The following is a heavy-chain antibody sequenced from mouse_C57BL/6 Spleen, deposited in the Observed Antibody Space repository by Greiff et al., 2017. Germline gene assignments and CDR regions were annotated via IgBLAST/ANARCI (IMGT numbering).Heavy chain of an antibody. CDR2: ISYDGSN. CDR3: AERLLDY. V-gene: IGHV3-6*01. Sequence: DVQLQESGPGLVKPSQSLSLTCSVTGYSITSGYYWNWIRQFPGNKLEWMGYISYDGSNNYNPSLKNRISITRDTSKNQFFLKLNSVTTEDTATYYCAERLLDYWGKGTTLTVSS. CDR1: GYSITSGYY. J-gene: IGHJ2*01. D-gene: IGHD2-4*01.